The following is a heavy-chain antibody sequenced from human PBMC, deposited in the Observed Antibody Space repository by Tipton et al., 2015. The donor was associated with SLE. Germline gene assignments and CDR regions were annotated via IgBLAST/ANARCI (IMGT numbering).Heavy chain of an antibody. CDR1: GGSISRSSHS. J-gene: IGHJ3*01. CDR3: AKFNSSSGFDV. CDR2: IYYSGTT. D-gene: IGHD6-6*01. V-gene: IGHV4-39*07. Sequence: TLSLTCTVSGGSISRSSHSWDWIRQPPGKGLEWIGSIYYSGTTYYNPSLKSRVTISLDTSENQFSLKLNSVTAADTATYHCAKFNSSSGFDVWGHGTMVAVSS.